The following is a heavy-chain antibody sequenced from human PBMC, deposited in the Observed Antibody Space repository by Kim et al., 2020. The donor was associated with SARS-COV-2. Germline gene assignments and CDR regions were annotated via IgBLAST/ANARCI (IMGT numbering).Heavy chain of an antibody. J-gene: IGHJ3*02. D-gene: IGHD4-17*01. Sequence: GESLKISCKGSGYSFTSYWIGWVRQMPGKGLEWMGIIYPGDSDTRYSPSFQGQVTISADKSISTAYLQWSSLKASDTVMYYCARLLTLRWYAFDIWGQGTMVTVSS. CDR1: GYSFTSYW. V-gene: IGHV5-51*01. CDR3: ARLLTLRWYAFDI. CDR2: IYPGDSDT.